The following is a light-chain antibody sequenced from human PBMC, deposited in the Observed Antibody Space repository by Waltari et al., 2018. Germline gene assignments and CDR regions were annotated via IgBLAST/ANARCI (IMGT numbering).Light chain of an antibody. CDR3: QQYNSYSRT. V-gene: IGKV1-5*03. J-gene: IGKJ1*01. CDR1: QSIRSW. Sequence: DIQMTQSPSPLSASVGDSVTLTCRASQSIRSWLAWYQQKPGKAPKLLIYKASSLESGVPSRFSGSGSGTEFTLTISSLQPDDFATYYCQQYNSYSRTFGQGTKVEIK. CDR2: KAS.